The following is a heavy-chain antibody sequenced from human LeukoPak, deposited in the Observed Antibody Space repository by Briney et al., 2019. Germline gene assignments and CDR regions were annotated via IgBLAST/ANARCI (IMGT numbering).Heavy chain of an antibody. CDR2: MNPNSGNT. Sequence: ASVKVSCKASGYTFTSYDINWVRQATGQGLEWMGWMNPNSGNTGYAQKFQGRVTITRNTSISTAYMELSSLRSEDTAVYYCGRGGYDFWSGYSRFGALYYMDVWGKGTTVTVSS. CDR1: GYTFTSYD. CDR3: GRGGYDFWSGYSRFGALYYMDV. D-gene: IGHD3-3*01. V-gene: IGHV1-8*03. J-gene: IGHJ6*03.